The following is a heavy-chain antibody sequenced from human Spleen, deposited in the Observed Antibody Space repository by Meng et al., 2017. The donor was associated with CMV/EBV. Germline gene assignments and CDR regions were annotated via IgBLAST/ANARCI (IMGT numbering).Heavy chain of an antibody. CDR1: TYIFTRYN. J-gene: IGHJ5*02. CDR3: ARFLTTVNNWFDP. Sequence: ASVKVSCKAPTYIFTRYNIHWVRQAPGHGLEWMGIIRPSGGITQYAEEFQGRVTMTRDTSTSTVYMELSRLRSDDTAVYYCARFLTTVNNWFDPWGQGTLVTVSS. CDR2: IRPSGGIT. D-gene: IGHD4-11*01. V-gene: IGHV1-46*01.